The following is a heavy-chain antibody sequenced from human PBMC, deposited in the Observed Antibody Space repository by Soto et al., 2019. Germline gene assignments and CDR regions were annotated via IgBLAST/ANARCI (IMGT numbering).Heavy chain of an antibody. CDR2: IYYTGST. CDR1: GGPITSSSYY. CDR3: MLGSGWKDFDY. J-gene: IGHJ4*02. D-gene: IGHD3-22*01. Sequence: SETRSLTCTVSGGPITSSSYYWGWIRQPPGKGLEWIGSIYYTGSTYYNPSLKSRVTISVDTSKNQFSLKLRSVTAADTAVYYCMLGSGWKDFDYWGQGTLVTVS. V-gene: IGHV4-39*01.